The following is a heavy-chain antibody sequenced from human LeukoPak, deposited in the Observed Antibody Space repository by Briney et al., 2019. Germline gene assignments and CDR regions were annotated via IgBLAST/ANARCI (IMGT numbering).Heavy chain of an antibody. CDR3: ARDYSDYAFDS. CDR1: GGSISSSTYY. V-gene: IGHV4-39*02. Sequence: SETLSLTCSVSGGSISSSTYYWGWIRQPPGQGLVWIGNIYYSGSTYYNPFLRSRVTISVDTSKNKFSLNLTSATAAYTAVYYCARDYSDYAFDSWGQGTLVTVSS. CDR2: IYYSGST. D-gene: IGHD5-12*01. J-gene: IGHJ4*02.